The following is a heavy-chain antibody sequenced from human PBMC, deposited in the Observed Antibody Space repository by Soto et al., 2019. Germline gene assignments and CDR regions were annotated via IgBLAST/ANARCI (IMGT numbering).Heavy chain of an antibody. CDR2: IYYSGST. D-gene: IGHD3-9*01. V-gene: IGHV4-31*03. CDR3: ARVQTLFAIINVFDY. CDR1: GASIISAGYY. Sequence: PSETLSLTCTVTGASIISAGYYWSWIRQHPGKGPEWIGDIYYSGSTHYNPSIKSRVSISVDTYESQFSLKVTSVTAADTAVYFGARVQTLFAIINVFDYWGQGTLVTVPS. J-gene: IGHJ4*02.